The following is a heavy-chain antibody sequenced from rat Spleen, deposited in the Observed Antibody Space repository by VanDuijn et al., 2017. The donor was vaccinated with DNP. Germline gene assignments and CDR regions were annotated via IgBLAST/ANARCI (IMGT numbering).Heavy chain of an antibody. CDR1: GFTFNDYY. CDR3: TREQHFHFDY. CDR2: ITNAGSST. Sequence: EVQVVESGGGLVQPGGSLNLSCAASGFTFNDYYMAWVRQAPKKGLEWVASITNAGSSTYFGDSVKGRFTISRDNAKSTLYLQLNSLKSDDTATYYCTREQHFHFDYWGQGVMVTVSS. J-gene: IGHJ2*01. V-gene: IGHV5-22*01.